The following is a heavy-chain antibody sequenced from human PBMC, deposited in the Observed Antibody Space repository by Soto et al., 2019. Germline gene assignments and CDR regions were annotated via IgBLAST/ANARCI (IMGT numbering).Heavy chain of an antibody. CDR2: ISWNSGSI. J-gene: IGHJ3*02. CDR1: GFTFDDYA. D-gene: IGHD4-17*01. Sequence: EVQLVESGGGLVQPGRSLRLSCAASGFTFDDYAMHWFRQAPGKGLEWVSGISWNSGSIGYADSVKGRFTISRDNAKNSLYLQMNSLRAEDTALYYCAKDIMTTVTTNAFDIWCQGTMVTVSS. V-gene: IGHV3-9*01. CDR3: AKDIMTTVTTNAFDI.